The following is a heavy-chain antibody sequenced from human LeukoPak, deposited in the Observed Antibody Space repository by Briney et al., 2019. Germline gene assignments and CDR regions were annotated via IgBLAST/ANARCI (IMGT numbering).Heavy chain of an antibody. CDR3: ARFPPFDY. V-gene: IGHV3-21*01. CDR1: GFTFCSYS. CDR2: ISSSSSYI. Sequence: PGGSLRLSXAASGFTFCSYSMNWVRQTPGKGLEWVSSISSSSSYIYYADSVKGRFTISRDNAKNSLYLQMNSLRAEDTAVYYCARFPPFDYWGQGTLVTVSS. J-gene: IGHJ4*02.